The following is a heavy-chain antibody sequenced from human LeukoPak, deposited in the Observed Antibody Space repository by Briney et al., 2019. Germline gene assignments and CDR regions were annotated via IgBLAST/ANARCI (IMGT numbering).Heavy chain of an antibody. J-gene: IGHJ4*02. D-gene: IGHD1-14*01. Sequence: PGRSLRLTCAASGFTFSSYGMHWVRQAPGKGLEWVSVISYDGSNKYYADSVKGRFTISRDNSKNKLYLQMNSLRAEDTAVYYCAKDSETRSLDYWGQGTLVTVSS. V-gene: IGHV3-30*18. CDR3: AKDSETRSLDY. CDR2: ISYDGSNK. CDR1: GFTFSSYG.